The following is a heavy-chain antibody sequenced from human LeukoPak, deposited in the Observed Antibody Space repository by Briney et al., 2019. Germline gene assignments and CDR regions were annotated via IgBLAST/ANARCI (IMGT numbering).Heavy chain of an antibody. V-gene: IGHV1-18*01. D-gene: IGHD2-15*01. Sequence: ASVKVSCKASGYTFTIYGISRVRQAPGQGLERKGWISTYNGNTKYAHKVLGRVTMTTDTSTTNAYMEMRSLRSDDTAVYYCARGGLVVVVAATPSTRPGLLHWLDPWGQETLVSVSS. CDR2: ISTYNGNT. CDR3: ARGGLVVVVAATPSTRPGLLHWLDP. CDR1: GYTFTIYG. J-gene: IGHJ5*02.